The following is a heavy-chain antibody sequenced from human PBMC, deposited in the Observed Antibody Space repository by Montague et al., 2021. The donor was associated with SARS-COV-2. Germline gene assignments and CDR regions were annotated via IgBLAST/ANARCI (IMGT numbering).Heavy chain of an antibody. V-gene: IGHV3-21*01. Sequence: SLRLSCAASGFTFSAYSVNWVRQAPGKGLEWVSSISSRNTYISYAESVKGRFTISRDNAKNSLYLQMNSLRAEDTAVYYCARDYHYDILTGYYSSWGQGTLVTVSS. J-gene: IGHJ5*02. CDR2: ISSRNTYI. D-gene: IGHD3-9*01. CDR1: GFTFSAYS. CDR3: ARDYHYDILTGYYSS.